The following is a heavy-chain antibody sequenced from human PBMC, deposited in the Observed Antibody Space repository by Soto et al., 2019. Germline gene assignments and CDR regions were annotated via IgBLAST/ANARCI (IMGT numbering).Heavy chain of an antibody. V-gene: IGHV4-61*01. CDR2: IYYSGST. D-gene: IGHD2-15*01. Sequence: SETLSLTCPVSGGSVSSGSYYWSWIRQPPGKGLEWIGYIYYSGSTNYNPSLKSRVTISVDTSKNQFSLKLSSVTAADTAVYYCAMGGYCSGGSCYSRSRMDVWGQGTSGTVSS. CDR3: AMGGYCSGGSCYSRSRMDV. CDR1: GGSVSSGSYY. J-gene: IGHJ6*01.